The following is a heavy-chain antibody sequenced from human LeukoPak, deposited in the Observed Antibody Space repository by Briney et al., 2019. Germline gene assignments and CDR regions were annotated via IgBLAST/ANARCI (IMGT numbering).Heavy chain of an antibody. Sequence: GGSLRLSCAASGFIVSSNHMSWVRQAPGKGLEWVSSISSSSSFIYYADSVKGRFTISRDNAKNSLYLQMNSLRAEDTAVYYCARDSSGWYYYYYYMDVWGKGTTVTVSS. D-gene: IGHD6-19*01. CDR1: GFIVSSNH. CDR3: ARDSSGWYYYYYYMDV. J-gene: IGHJ6*03. V-gene: IGHV3-21*01. CDR2: ISSSSSFI.